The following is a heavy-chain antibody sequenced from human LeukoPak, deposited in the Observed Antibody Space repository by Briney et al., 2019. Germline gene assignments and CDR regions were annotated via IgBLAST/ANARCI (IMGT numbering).Heavy chain of an antibody. Sequence: SETLSLTCTVSGGSISSHYWSWIRQPPGKGLEWIGYIYYSGSTNYNPSLKSRATISVDTSKNQFSLKLSSVTAADTAVYYCAREYCSSTSCYRFFDYWGQGTLVTVSS. V-gene: IGHV4-59*11. CDR3: AREYCSSTSCYRFFDY. CDR1: GGSISSHY. CDR2: IYYSGST. D-gene: IGHD2-2*02. J-gene: IGHJ4*02.